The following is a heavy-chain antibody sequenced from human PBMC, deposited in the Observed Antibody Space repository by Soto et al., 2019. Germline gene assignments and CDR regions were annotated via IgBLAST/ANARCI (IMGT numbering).Heavy chain of an antibody. D-gene: IGHD2-21*02. V-gene: IGHV3-7*01. CDR3: ARELVGTGWYFDL. CDR1: GFSFSSYS. CDR2: INHAGSEK. Sequence: SGGSLRLSCGASGFSFSSYSISWVRQAPGKGLEWVANINHAGSEKYYVGSVKGRFTMYRDNAKNSAYLQMNSLRVDDTAVYYCARELVGTGWYFDLWGRGTLVTVSS. J-gene: IGHJ2*01.